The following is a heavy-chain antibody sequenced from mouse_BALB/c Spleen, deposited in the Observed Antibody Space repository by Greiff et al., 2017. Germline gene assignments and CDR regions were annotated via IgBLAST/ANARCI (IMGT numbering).Heavy chain of an antibody. V-gene: IGHV1S81*02. J-gene: IGHJ4*01. D-gene: IGHD2-10*02. CDR1: GYTFTSYW. Sequence: QVQLQQPGAELVKPGASVKLSCKASGYTFTSYWMHWVKQRPGQGLEWIGEINPSNGRTTYNEKFKSKATLTVDKSSSTAYMQLSSLTSEDSAVYYCARSGYGNYPYYAMDYWGQGTSVTVSS. CDR3: ARSGYGNYPYYAMDY. CDR2: INPSNGRT.